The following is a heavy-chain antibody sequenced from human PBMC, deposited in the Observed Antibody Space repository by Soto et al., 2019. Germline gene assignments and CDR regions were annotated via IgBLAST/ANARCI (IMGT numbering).Heavy chain of an antibody. CDR2: IYHSGNT. CDR3: ARLSASSKLRGVVIN. J-gene: IGHJ4*02. CDR1: GGSISSDNW. V-gene: IGHV4-4*02. Sequence: QVHLQESGPDLVRPSETLSLTCSFFGGSISSDNWWSCVRQTPGKGLEWIWEIYHSGNTNYNPSLKSRVTISVDKSKNQFALKVTSVTAADTDLYYCARLSASSKLRGVVINWGQGTLVTVSS. D-gene: IGHD3-10*01.